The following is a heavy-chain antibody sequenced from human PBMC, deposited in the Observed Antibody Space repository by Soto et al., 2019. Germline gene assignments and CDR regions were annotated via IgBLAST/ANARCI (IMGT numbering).Heavy chain of an antibody. Sequence: EVKLVESGGGVVQPGGSLRLSCAASGFTFDDYTMHWVRQAPWNGPVWVSLIAWEGVSTYYADSVKGRFTISRDNSKNSLSLQMNSLRTEDTALYYCVKDISPDILAGYYDYWGQGTLVTVSS. CDR2: IAWEGVST. D-gene: IGHD3-9*01. J-gene: IGHJ4*02. CDR1: GFTFDDYT. V-gene: IGHV3-43*01. CDR3: VKDISPDILAGYYDY.